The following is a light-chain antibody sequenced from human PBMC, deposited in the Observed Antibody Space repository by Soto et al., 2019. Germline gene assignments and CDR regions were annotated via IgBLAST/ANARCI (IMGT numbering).Light chain of an antibody. V-gene: IGKV1-12*02. Sequence: DIQMTQSPSSVTASVGDRVTITCRASQDIITWLAWYQQKPGKAPNLLIYAASTLQSGVPSRFSGSGSGTDFTLTISSLQPEDFATYYCQQLESYPSTFGGGTKVDIK. J-gene: IGKJ4*01. CDR2: AAS. CDR3: QQLESYPST. CDR1: QDIITW.